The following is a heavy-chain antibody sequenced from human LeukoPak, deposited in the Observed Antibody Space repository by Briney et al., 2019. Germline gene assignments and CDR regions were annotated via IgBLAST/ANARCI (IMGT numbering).Heavy chain of an antibody. Sequence: SETLSLTCTVSGGSISSYYWSWIRQPPGKGLEWIGYIYYSGSTNYNPSLKSRVTISVDTSKNQFSLKLTSVTAADTAVYYCARTTEGGYTYGYFYYYHMDVWGKGTTVTISS. J-gene: IGHJ6*03. V-gene: IGHV4-59*01. CDR1: GGSISSYY. CDR3: ARTTEGGYTYGYFYYYHMDV. CDR2: IYYSGST. D-gene: IGHD5-18*01.